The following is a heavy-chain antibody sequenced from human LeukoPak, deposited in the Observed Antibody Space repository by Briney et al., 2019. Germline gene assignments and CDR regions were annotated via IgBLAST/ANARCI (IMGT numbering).Heavy chain of an antibody. CDR1: GFTFSSYT. Sequence: GGSLRLSCAASGFTFSSYTMNWVRQAPGKGLEWVSSISSSGTYIYYADSLKGRFTISRDNAKNSVYLQMNSLRADDDTAVYYCAKGLRPIEMAPFDYWGQGTLVTVSS. CDR2: ISSSGTYI. J-gene: IGHJ4*02. D-gene: IGHD5-24*01. CDR3: AKGLRPIEMAPFDY. V-gene: IGHV3-21*06.